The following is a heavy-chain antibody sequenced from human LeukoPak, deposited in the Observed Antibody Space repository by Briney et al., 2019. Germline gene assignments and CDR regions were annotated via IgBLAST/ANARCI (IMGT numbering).Heavy chain of an antibody. Sequence: SETLSLTCAVYGGSFSGYYWSWIRQPPGKGLEWIGEINHSGSTNYNPSLKSRVTISVDTSQNQFSLKLSSVTAADTAVYYCARGYSYGFGYYYYGMDVWGQGTTVTVSS. D-gene: IGHD5-18*01. CDR1: GGSFSGYY. J-gene: IGHJ6*02. CDR3: ARGYSYGFGYYYYGMDV. CDR2: INHSGST. V-gene: IGHV4-34*01.